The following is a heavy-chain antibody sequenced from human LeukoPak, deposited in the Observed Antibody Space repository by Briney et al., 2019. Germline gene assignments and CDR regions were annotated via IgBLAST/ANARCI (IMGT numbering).Heavy chain of an antibody. D-gene: IGHD3-22*01. CDR2: IKSRTDGGTT. J-gene: IGHJ4*02. Sequence: GGSLRLSCAASGFTFSNAWMSWVRQAPGRGLEWVGRIKSRTDGGTTDYAAPVKGRFAISRDDSKNTLYLQMNSLKTEDTAVYYCTTYYYDSSGHPAFDYWGQGTLVTVSS. V-gene: IGHV3-15*01. CDR3: TTYYYDSSGHPAFDY. CDR1: GFTFSNAW.